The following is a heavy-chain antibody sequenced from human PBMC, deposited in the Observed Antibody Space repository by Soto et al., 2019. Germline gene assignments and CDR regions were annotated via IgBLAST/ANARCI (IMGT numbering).Heavy chain of an antibody. J-gene: IGHJ4*02. Sequence: ASVQFSCKASGYMFTKSAMHWVRQAPGQRLEWMGWISGDSGNTKYSPKLQDRVTITRDTSASTAYMELSSLRSEDTAVYYCARDGGPMVRGAPYYFDYWGQGTLVTVS. CDR3: ARDGGPMVRGAPYYFDY. CDR2: ISGDSGNT. CDR1: GYMFTKSA. D-gene: IGHD3-10*01. V-gene: IGHV1-3*01.